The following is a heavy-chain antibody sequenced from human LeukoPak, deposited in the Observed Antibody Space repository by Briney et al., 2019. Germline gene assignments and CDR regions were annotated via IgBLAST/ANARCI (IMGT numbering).Heavy chain of an antibody. CDR3: ARDSSHSSSWSTYFDY. D-gene: IGHD6-13*01. Sequence: PGGSLRLSCAASGFTFSTYGMHWVRQAPGKGLEWVAIISYDGGNKYYADSVKGRFTISRDNSKNTLFLQMNSLRPEDTAVYYCARDSSHSSSWSTYFDYWGQGTLVTVSS. CDR1: GFTFSTYG. CDR2: ISYDGGNK. V-gene: IGHV3-30*03. J-gene: IGHJ4*02.